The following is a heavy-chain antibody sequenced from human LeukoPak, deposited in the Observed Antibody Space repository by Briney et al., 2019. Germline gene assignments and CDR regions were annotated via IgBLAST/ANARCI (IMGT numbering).Heavy chain of an antibody. CDR1: GGSFSGYY. J-gene: IGHJ4*02. D-gene: IGHD3-10*01. Sequence: PSETLSLTCAVYGGSFSGYYWSWIRQPPGKGLEWIGEINHSGSTNYNPSLKSRVTISVDTSKNQFSLKLSSVTAADTAVYYCARAVSWFGELLALFDYWGQGTLVTVSS. V-gene: IGHV4-34*01. CDR3: ARAVSWFGELLALFDY. CDR2: INHSGST.